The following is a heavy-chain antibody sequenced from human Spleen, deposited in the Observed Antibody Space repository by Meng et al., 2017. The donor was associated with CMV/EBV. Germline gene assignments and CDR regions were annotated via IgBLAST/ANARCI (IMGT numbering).Heavy chain of an antibody. D-gene: IGHD6-13*01. CDR2: IDPNSGGT. CDR3: ARNGGRTSNWYTPGGWVDP. Sequence: FPGYYMHWVRQAPGQGLEWMGWIDPNSGGTNYEQKFQGRVTMTRDTSTSTAYMDLSSLRSDDTAVYYCARNGGRTSNWYTPGGWVDPWGQGTLVTVSS. J-gene: IGHJ5*02. CDR1: FPGYY. V-gene: IGHV1-2*02.